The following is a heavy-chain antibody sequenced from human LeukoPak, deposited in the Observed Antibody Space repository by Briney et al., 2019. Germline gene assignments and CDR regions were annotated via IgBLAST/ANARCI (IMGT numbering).Heavy chain of an antibody. V-gene: IGHV3-48*03. J-gene: IGHJ4*02. CDR1: GFTFSSYE. CDR3: ARGSWAVRKGLWSGELFPNLFDY. CDR2: ISSSGSTI. D-gene: IGHD3-10*01. Sequence: GGSLRLSCAASGFTFSSYEMNWVRQAPGKGLEWVSYISSSGSTIYYADSVKGRFTISRDNAKNSLYLQMNSLRAEDTAVYYCARGSWAVRKGLWSGELFPNLFDYWGQGTLVTVSS.